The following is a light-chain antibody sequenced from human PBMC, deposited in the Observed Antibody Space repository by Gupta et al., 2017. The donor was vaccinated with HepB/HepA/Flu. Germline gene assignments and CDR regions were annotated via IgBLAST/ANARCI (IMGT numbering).Light chain of an antibody. CDR3: QTWGTGILV. CDR1: SGHSSYP. CDR2: LNSDGSH. J-gene: IGLJ1*01. Sequence: QLVLTQSPSASASLGASVKLTCTLSSGHSSYPIAWHQQQPEKGPRYLMKLNSDGSHSKGDGIPDPFSGSSSGAERYLTISSLQSEDEADYYCQTWGTGILVFGTGTKVTVL. V-gene: IGLV4-69*01.